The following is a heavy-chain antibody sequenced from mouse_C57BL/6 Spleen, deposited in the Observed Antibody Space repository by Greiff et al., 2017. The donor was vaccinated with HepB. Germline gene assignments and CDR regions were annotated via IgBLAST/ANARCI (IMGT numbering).Heavy chain of an antibody. CDR2: IYPGDGDT. D-gene: IGHD2-5*01. Sequence: QVQLKQSGPELVKPGASVKISCKASGYAFSSSWMNWVKQRPGKGLEWIGRIYPGDGDTNYNGKFKGKATLTADKSSSTAYMQLSSLTSEDAAVYFCARDDYSNCLAWFAYWGQGTLVTVSA. J-gene: IGHJ3*01. CDR1: GYAFSSSW. CDR3: ARDDYSNCLAWFAY. V-gene: IGHV1-82*01.